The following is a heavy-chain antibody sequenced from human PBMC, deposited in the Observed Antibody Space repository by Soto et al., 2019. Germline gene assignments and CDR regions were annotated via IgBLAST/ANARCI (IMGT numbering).Heavy chain of an antibody. CDR1: GYTFTSYG. Sequence: QVQLVQSGSEVKKPRASVKVSCKASGYTFTSYGISWVRQAPGQGLERLGWTRAYNGNTNYAQKLQGRVTMTTDTSTSTADMELRSLRSDDTAVYYCARVRIPAAAEHWGQGTLGNVSS. J-gene: IGHJ4*02. CDR2: TRAYNGNT. CDR3: ARVRIPAAAEH. V-gene: IGHV1-18*01. D-gene: IGHD6-13*01.